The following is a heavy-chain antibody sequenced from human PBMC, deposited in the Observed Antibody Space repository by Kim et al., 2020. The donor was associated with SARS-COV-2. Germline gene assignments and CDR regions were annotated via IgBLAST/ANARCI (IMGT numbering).Heavy chain of an antibody. CDR3: ARVEDYFDY. V-gene: IGHV3-33*01. Sequence: SNKYYADSVKGRFTISRDNSKNPLYLQMNSLRAEDTAVYYCARVEDYFDYWGQGTLVTVSS. J-gene: IGHJ4*02. D-gene: IGHD3-3*01. CDR2: SNK.